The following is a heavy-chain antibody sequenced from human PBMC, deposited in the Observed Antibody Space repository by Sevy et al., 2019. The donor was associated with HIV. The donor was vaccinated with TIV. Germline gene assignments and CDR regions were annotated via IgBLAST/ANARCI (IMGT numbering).Heavy chain of an antibody. D-gene: IGHD3-22*01. CDR3: AKGGGGHYDPDEIGYYFYYYNMDV. Sequence: GGSLRLSCAVSGFSFDSYGMTWVRQAPGKGLEWVSGISGSGSRTYYADSVKGRFIISRDNSKNTLDLQMNSLSSEDTALEYRAKGGGGHYDPDEIGYYFYYYNMDVWGKGTTVTVSS. J-gene: IGHJ6*03. V-gene: IGHV3-23*01. CDR2: ISGSGSRT. CDR1: GFSFDSYG.